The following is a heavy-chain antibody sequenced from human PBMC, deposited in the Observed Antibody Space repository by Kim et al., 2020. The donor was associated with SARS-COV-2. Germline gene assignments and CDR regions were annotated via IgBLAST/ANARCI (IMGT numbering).Heavy chain of an antibody. D-gene: IGHD3-22*01. J-gene: IGHJ4*02. CDR1: GYTFTGYY. CDR3: ARDRIGDSSGNY. Sequence: ASVKVSCKASGYTFTGYYMHWVRQAPGQGLEWMGRINPNSGGTNYAQKFQGRVTMTRDTSISTAYMELSRLRSDDTAVYYCARDRIGDSSGNYWGQGTLVTVSS. V-gene: IGHV1-2*06. CDR2: INPNSGGT.